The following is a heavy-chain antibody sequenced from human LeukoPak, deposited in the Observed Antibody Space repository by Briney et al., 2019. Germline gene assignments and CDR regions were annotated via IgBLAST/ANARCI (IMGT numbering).Heavy chain of an antibody. CDR1: GGSISSYY. Sequence: PSETLSLTCTVSGGSISSYYWSWIRQPPGKGLEWIGYIYYSGSTNYNPSLKSRVTIPVDTSKNQFSLKLSSVTAADTAVYYCARQGDWYGSGSGWFDPWGQGTLVTVSS. CDR2: IYYSGST. V-gene: IGHV4-59*01. J-gene: IGHJ5*02. D-gene: IGHD3-10*01. CDR3: ARQGDWYGSGSGWFDP.